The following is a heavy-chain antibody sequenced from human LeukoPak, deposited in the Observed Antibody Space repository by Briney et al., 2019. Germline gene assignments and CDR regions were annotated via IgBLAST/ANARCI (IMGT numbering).Heavy chain of an antibody. J-gene: IGHJ2*01. CDR3: SKSSRYGGYASWYFDL. CDR1: GFTFSNYA. V-gene: IGHV3-23*01. D-gene: IGHD5-12*01. CDR2: ISGSGGST. Sequence: GGSLRLSCAASGFTFSNYAMSWVRQAPGKGLEWVSAISGSGGSTYYADSVKGLLTISRDNSKNTMFLQMNRMRAEDTAVYYCSKSSRYGGYASWYFDLWGRGTLVTVSS.